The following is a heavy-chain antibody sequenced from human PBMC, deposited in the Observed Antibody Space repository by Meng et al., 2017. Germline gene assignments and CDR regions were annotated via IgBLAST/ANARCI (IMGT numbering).Heavy chain of an antibody. CDR2: IKQDGSEK. CDR1: GFTFSSYW. J-gene: IGHJ4*02. D-gene: IGHD5-18*01. V-gene: IGHV3-7*01. CDR3: ARERRGYSYGRNFDY. Sequence: GGSLRLSCAASGFTFSSYWMSWVRQAPGKGLEWVANIKQDGSEKYYVDSVKGRFTISRDNAKNSLYLQMNSLRAEDTAVYYCARERRGYSYGRNFDYWGQGTLVTVSS.